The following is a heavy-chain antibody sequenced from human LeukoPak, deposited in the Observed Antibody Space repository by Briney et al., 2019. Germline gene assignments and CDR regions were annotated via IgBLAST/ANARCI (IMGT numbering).Heavy chain of an antibody. CDR2: ITGDGGGT. V-gene: IGHV3-23*01. J-gene: IGHJ4*02. CDR1: GFTFRSYV. Sequence: GGSLRLSGAASGFTFRSYVMSWFRQAPGKGMEWVSAITGDGGGTNHADSVKGRFTISRDNSKNTLYLQMNSLRGEDTAVYYCAKETSSGNFVTIDCWGQGTLVTVSS. CDR3: AKETSSGNFVTIDC. D-gene: IGHD1-26*01.